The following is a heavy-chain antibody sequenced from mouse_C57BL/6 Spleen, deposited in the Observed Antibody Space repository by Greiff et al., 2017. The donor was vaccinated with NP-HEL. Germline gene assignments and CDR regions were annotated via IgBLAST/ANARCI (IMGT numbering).Heavy chain of an antibody. CDR2: ISSGSSTI. V-gene: IGHV5-17*01. CDR1: GFTFSDYG. Sequence: EVMLVESGGGLVKPGGSLKLSCAASGFTFSDYGMHWVRQAPEKGLGWVAYISSGSSTIYYADTVKGRFTISRDNAKNTLFLQMTSLRSEDTAMYYCATYDTWFAYWGQGTLVTVSA. D-gene: IGHD2-12*01. J-gene: IGHJ3*01. CDR3: ATYDTWFAY.